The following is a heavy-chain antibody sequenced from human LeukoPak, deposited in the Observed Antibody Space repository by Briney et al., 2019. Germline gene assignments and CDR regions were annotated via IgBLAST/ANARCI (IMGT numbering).Heavy chain of an antibody. V-gene: IGHV1-69*13. CDR1: GGTFSKYA. CDR3: ARVGSVRDYYYYYGMDV. D-gene: IGHD3-10*02. Sequence: SVKVSCKASGGTFSKYAISWVRQAPGQGLEWMGGIIPIFGTANYAQKFQGSVTITADESTSTAYMELSSLRSEDTAVYYCARVGSVRDYYYYYGMDVWGQGTTVTVSS. J-gene: IGHJ6*02. CDR2: IIPIFGTA.